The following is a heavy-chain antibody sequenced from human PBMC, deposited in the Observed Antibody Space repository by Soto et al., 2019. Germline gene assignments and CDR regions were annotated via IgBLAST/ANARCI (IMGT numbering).Heavy chain of an antibody. CDR2: ITWNGANT. CDR1: VFRFDEYN. CDR3: ARETLSYGSALDV. D-gene: IGHD3-16*01. Sequence: WGSLLLGCASSVFRFDEYNMHWVRQAPGKGLEWLSLITWNGANTYYADSVKGRFTISRDGTTKSVSLQMTSLKREDTGLYYCARETLSYGSALDVWGQGTTVTVSS. J-gene: IGHJ6*02. V-gene: IGHV3-43*01.